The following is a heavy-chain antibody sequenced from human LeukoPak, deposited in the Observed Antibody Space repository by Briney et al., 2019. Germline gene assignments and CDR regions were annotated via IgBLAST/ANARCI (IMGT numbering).Heavy chain of an antibody. D-gene: IGHD2-15*01. CDR2: ISAYNGNT. V-gene: IGHV1-18*01. CDR3: ARGVASGEAFDI. J-gene: IGHJ3*02. Sequence: MGWISAYNGNTNYAQKLQGRVTMTTDTSTSTAYMELRSLRSDDTAVYYCARGVASGEAFDIWGQGTMVTVSS.